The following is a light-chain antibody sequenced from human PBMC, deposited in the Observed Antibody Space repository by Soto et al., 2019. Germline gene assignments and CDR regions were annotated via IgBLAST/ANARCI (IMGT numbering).Light chain of an antibody. J-gene: IGKJ2*01. CDR2: ATS. V-gene: IGKV1-39*01. CDR1: QSIGHF. Sequence: DIPVTQSPSSLSTSIGDKVTITCRASQSIGHFLNWYQQKPGKAHNLIIYATSTLRSGVPSRFTGSGSGTDFTLTITNLQPQDFADYFCQQGYDIPHTFGQGTSLEI. CDR3: QQGYDIPHT.